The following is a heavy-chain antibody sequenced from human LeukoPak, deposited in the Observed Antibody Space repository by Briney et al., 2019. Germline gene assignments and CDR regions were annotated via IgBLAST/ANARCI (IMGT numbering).Heavy chain of an antibody. D-gene: IGHD2-2*01. J-gene: IGHJ3*02. CDR2: ISYDGSNK. CDR1: GFTFSSYA. CDR3: ARDHAIVVVPAAPSGAFDI. Sequence: GGSLRLSCAASGFTFSSYAMHWVRQAPGKGLEWLAVISYDGSNKYYADSVKGRFTISRDNSKNTLYLQMNSLRAEDTAVYYCARDHAIVVVPAAPSGAFDIWGQGTMVTVSS. V-gene: IGHV3-30-3*01.